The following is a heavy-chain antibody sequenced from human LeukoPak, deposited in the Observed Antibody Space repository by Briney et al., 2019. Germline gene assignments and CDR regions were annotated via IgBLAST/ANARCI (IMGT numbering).Heavy chain of an antibody. CDR1: GFTFSTYS. J-gene: IGHJ4*02. CDR3: ARDGGYSGYDADC. V-gene: IGHV3-48*01. D-gene: IGHD5-12*01. Sequence: GGSLRLSCAASGFTFSTYSMKWVRQAPGKGLEWVSYISDSSAMYYADSVRGRFAISRENDKNSLFLQMNSLRAEDTAVYYCARDGGYSGYDADCWGQGTLVTVSS. CDR2: ISDSSAM.